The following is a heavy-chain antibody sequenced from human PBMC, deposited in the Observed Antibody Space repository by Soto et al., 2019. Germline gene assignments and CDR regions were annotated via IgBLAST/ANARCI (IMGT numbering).Heavy chain of an antibody. D-gene: IGHD6-19*01. CDR3: AKDLREMAAIRPDY. CDR2: ISYDGIDK. J-gene: IGHJ4*02. CDR1: GFTFSSFG. Sequence: QVQLVESGGGVVQPGRSLRLSCEASGFTFSSFGIHWVRQAPGKGLEWVAVISYDGIDKNYADSVKGRFTISRENSKNMVYLQMTSLRAEDTAVYYCAKDLREMAAIRPDYWGQGILVTVSS. V-gene: IGHV3-30*18.